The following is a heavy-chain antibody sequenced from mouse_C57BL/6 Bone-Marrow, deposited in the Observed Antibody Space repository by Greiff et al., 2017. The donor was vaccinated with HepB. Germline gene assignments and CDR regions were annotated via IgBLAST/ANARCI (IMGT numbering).Heavy chain of an antibody. V-gene: IGHV2-2*01. D-gene: IGHD4-1*02. Sequence: VHLVESGPGLVQPSQSLSITCTVSGFSLTSYGVHWVRQSPGKGLEWLGVIWSGGSTDYNAAFISRLSISKDNSKSQVFFKMNSLQADDTAIYYCARKGAQLAWFAYWGQGTLVTVSA. J-gene: IGHJ3*01. CDR1: GFSLTSYG. CDR2: IWSGGST. CDR3: ARKGAQLAWFAY.